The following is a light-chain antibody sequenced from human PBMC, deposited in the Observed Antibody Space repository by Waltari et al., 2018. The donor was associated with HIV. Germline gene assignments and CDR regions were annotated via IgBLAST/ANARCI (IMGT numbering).Light chain of an antibody. CDR3: QQYVSSPT. J-gene: IGKJ1*01. V-gene: IGKV3-20*01. Sequence: ENVLTQSPGTLSLSPGERATLPCRASQSVISNYFAWYQQKPGQPPRLLIYGASARATGIPDRFSGSGSGTDFTLTISRLEPEDSAVYYCQQYVSSPTFGQGTKVEIK. CDR1: QSVISNY. CDR2: GAS.